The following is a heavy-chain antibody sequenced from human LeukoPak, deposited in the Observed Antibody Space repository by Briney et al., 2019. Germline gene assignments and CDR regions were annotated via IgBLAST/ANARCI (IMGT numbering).Heavy chain of an antibody. J-gene: IGHJ2*01. D-gene: IGHD6-13*01. CDR1: GGSFSGYY. CDR2: INHSGST. V-gene: IGHV4-34*01. CDR3: ARVSGFGYSSSWSHWYFDL. Sequence: SETLSLTCAVYGGSFSGYYWSWIRQPPGKGLEWIGEINHSGSTNYNPSLKSRVTISVDTSKNQFSLKLSSVTAADTAVYYCARVSGFGYSSSWSHWYFDLWGRGTLVTVSS.